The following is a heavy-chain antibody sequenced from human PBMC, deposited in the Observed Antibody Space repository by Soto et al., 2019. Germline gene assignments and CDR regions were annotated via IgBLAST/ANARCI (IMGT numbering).Heavy chain of an antibody. V-gene: IGHV3-64*01. CDR3: ARAVHDYGDYGHYYYYMDV. J-gene: IGHJ6*03. Sequence: GGSLRLSCAASGFTFSSYAMHWVRQAPWKGLEYVSAISSNGGSTYYANSVKGRFTISRDNSKNTLYLQMGSLRAEDMAVYYCARAVHDYGDYGHYYYYMDVWGKGTTVTVSS. CDR2: ISSNGGST. D-gene: IGHD4-17*01. CDR1: GFTFSSYA.